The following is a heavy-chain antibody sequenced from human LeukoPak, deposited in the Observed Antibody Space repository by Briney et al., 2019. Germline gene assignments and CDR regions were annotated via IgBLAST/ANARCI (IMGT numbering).Heavy chain of an antibody. CDR2: INDDATET. CDR3: SGGGGWESDF. V-gene: IGHV3-7*03. CDR1: GFTFRSYC. Sequence: GGSLRLSCAASGFTFRSYCMTWVRQAPGKGLEWVANINDDATETNYIDSVKGRFAISRDNVRNSLHLQMDSLRAEDTAVYYCSGGGGWESDFWGQGTLVTVSS. J-gene: IGHJ4*02. D-gene: IGHD6-19*01.